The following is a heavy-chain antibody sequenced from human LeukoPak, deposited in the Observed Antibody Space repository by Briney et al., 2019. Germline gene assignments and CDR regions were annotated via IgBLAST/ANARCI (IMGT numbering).Heavy chain of an antibody. D-gene: IGHD2-2*01. V-gene: IGHV4-59*11. CDR3: ALLGYSSSWNNF. Sequence: PSETLSLTCTVSRGSINSHYWSWLRQPPGQGPEWIGYIYYSGTTSYNHSLKSRVTISADTSKNQFSLHLTSVITADTGVYYCALLGYSSSWNNFWGQGTLVTVSS. J-gene: IGHJ4*02. CDR1: RGSINSHY. CDR2: IYYSGTT.